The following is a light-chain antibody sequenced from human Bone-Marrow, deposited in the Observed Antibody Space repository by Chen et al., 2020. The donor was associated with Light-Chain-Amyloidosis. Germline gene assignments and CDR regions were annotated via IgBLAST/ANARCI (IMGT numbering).Light chain of an antibody. V-gene: IGLV3-21*02. CDR3: QVWDRSSDRPV. CDR1: NIGSTS. J-gene: IGLJ3*02. CDR2: DDS. Sequence: SYVLTQPYSVSVAQGQTTPISCGGKNIGSTSVHWYQQTPGQAHLLVVYDDSARPSGIPERLSGSNSVNTATLTISWVEAGDEADYYCQVWDRSSDRPVFGGGTKLTVL.